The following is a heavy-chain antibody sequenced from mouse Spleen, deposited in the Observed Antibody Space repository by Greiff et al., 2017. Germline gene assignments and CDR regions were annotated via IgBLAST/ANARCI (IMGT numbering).Heavy chain of an antibody. CDR3: ARGGGTHYFDY. J-gene: IGHJ2*01. D-gene: IGHD4-1*01. Sequence: QVQLQQSGPELVKPGASVKVSCKASGYTFTSYWMDWVKQRPGQGLEWIGNIYPSDSETHYNQKFKDKATLTVDKSSSTAYMQLSSLTSEDSAVYYCARGGGTHYFDYWGQGTTLTVSS. CDR2: IYPSDSET. CDR1: GYTFTSYW. V-gene: IGHV1-61*01.